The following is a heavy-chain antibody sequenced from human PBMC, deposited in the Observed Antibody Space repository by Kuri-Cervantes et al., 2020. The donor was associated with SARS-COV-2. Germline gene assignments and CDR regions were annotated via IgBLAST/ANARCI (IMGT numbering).Heavy chain of an antibody. V-gene: IGHV3-30*04. CDR1: GFTFSSYA. J-gene: IGHJ4*02. D-gene: IGHD6-19*01. CDR3: ARARWGSGWYTSDY. Sequence: GESLKISCAASGFTFSSYAMHWVRQAPGKGLEWVAVISYDGSNKYYADSVKGRFTISRDNSKNTLYLQMNSLRPEDTAVYYCARARWGSGWYTSDYWGQGTLVTVSS. CDR2: ISYDGSNK.